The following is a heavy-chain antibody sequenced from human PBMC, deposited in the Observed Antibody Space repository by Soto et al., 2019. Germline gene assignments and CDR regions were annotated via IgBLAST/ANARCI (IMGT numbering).Heavy chain of an antibody. J-gene: IGHJ4*02. CDR2: IIPIFGTA. D-gene: IGHD3-16*01. CDR1: GGTFSSYA. Sequence: SVKVSCKASGGTFSSYAISWVRQAPGQGLEWMGGIIPIFGTANYAQKFQGRVTITADESTSTAYMELSSLRSEDTAVYYCARERPDYDYVWGSYFGIKLPFYYFDYWGQGTLVTVSS. CDR3: ARERPDYDYVWGSYFGIKLPFYYFDY. V-gene: IGHV1-69*13.